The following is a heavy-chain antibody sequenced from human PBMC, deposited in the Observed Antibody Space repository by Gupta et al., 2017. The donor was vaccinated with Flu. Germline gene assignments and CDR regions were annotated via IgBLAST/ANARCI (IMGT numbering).Heavy chain of an antibody. CDR1: GYTLTELS. CDR3: ATGFLRGVSSWYTNEYFQH. J-gene: IGHJ1*01. V-gene: IGHV1-24*01. D-gene: IGHD6-13*01. Sequence: QVQLVQSGAEVKKPGASVKVSCKVSGYTLTELSMHWVRQAPGKGLEWMGGFDPEDGETIYAQKFQGRVTMTEDTSTDTAYMELSSLRSEDTAVYYCATGFLRGVSSWYTNEYFQHWGQGTLVTVSS. CDR2: FDPEDGET.